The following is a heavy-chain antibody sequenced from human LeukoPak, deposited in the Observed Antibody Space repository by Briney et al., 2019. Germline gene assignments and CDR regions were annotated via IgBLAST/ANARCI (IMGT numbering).Heavy chain of an antibody. J-gene: IGHJ4*02. CDR1: GFTFSSYE. V-gene: IGHV3-23*01. CDR3: AKDLIGGFYGDYFFFGIGGQPNYFDY. Sequence: GGSLRLSCAASGFTFSSYEMNWVRQAPGKGLEWVSAISGSGGSTYYADSVKGRFTISRDNSKNTLYLQMNSLRAEDTAVYYCAKDLIGGFYGDYFFFGIGGQPNYFDYWGQGTLVTVSS. D-gene: IGHD4-17*01. CDR2: ISGSGGST.